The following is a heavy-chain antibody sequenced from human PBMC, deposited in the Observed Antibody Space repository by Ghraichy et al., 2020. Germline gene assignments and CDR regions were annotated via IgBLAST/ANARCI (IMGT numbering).Heavy chain of an antibody. CDR2: ISGDGGRT. Sequence: GGSLRLSCAASGFTFDDYAMHWVRQAPGKGLEWVSLISGDGGRTYYADSVKGRFTISRDNSKNSLYLQMNSLRTEDTALYYCAKDMRGGNRQKIYYYYYGMDVWGQGTTVTVSS. CDR1: GFTFDDYA. D-gene: IGHD4-23*01. V-gene: IGHV3-43*02. CDR3: AKDMRGGNRQKIYYYYYGMDV. J-gene: IGHJ6*02.